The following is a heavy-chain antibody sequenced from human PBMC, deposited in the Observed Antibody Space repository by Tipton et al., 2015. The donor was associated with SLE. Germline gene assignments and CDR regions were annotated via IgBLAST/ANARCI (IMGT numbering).Heavy chain of an antibody. D-gene: IGHD3-16*01. Sequence: RSLRLSCSASGFSFGDWAMSWVRQAPGEGLEWVGFIRSKAYGGTTNYATSVKGRFTISRDDSNSIAYLQVNSLEAEDTAVYFCTRVLGDYFDSWGQGTLVTVSS. J-gene: IGHJ4*02. CDR1: GFSFGDWA. CDR3: TRVLGDYFDS. V-gene: IGHV3-49*04. CDR2: IRSKAYGGTT.